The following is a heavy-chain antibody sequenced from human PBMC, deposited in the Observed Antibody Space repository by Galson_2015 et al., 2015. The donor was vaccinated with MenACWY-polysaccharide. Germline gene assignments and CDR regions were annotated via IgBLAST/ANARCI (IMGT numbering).Heavy chain of an antibody. CDR3: ARQGYTYGQYFDN. J-gene: IGHJ4*02. CDR1: GYTFTSHY. CDR2: INPSGGTT. V-gene: IGHV1-46*01. D-gene: IGHD5-18*01. Sequence: SVKVSCKASGYTFTSHYIHWVRQAPGQGLEWMGLINPSGGTTIHARKFQGRVTMSTDTTTNTVFMEVTGLKSDDTAVFFCARQGYTYGQYFDNWGQGNLVVVSS.